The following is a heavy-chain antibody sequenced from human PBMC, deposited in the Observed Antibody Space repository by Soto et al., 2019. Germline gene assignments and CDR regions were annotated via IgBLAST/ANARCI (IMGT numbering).Heavy chain of an antibody. CDR3: ATRSEYSGYDY. CDR2: IYYSGST. D-gene: IGHD5-12*01. J-gene: IGHJ4*02. Sequence: PSETLSLTCTVSGGSISSYYWSWIRQPPGKGLEWIGYIYYSGSTNYNPSLKSRVTISVDTSKNQFSLKLSSVTAADTAVYYCATRSEYSGYDYWGQGTLVTVSS. V-gene: IGHV4-59*08. CDR1: GGSISSYY.